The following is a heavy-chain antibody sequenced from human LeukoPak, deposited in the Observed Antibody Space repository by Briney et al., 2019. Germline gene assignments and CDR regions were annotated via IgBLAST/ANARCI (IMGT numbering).Heavy chain of an antibody. J-gene: IGHJ5*02. D-gene: IGHD6-13*01. CDR3: ARLGLHYSSRRHWFDP. CDR2: IYPGDSDT. V-gene: IGHV5-51*01. CDR1: GYSFTTYW. Sequence: GESLKISCKGSGYSFTTYWIAWVRQMPGKGLEWMGIIYPGDSDTRYSPSFQGQVTISADKSISTAYLQWSSLKASDTAVYYCARLGLHYSSRRHWFDPWGQGTLVTVSS.